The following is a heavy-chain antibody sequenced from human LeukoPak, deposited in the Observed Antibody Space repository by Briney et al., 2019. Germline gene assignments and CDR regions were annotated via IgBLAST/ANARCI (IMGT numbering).Heavy chain of an antibody. V-gene: IGHV3-7*01. J-gene: IGHJ4*02. CDR2: IKEDGSEK. Sequence: AGSLRLSCAPSGFTFSNYWLSWVRQPPGKGLECVANIKEDGSEKYYVQSVNGQFNISRDNARNSLYLQMNSLRAEDTAVYYCASGRQLGYWGQGTLVTVSS. D-gene: IGHD6-13*01. CDR3: ASGRQLGY. CDR1: GFTFSNYW.